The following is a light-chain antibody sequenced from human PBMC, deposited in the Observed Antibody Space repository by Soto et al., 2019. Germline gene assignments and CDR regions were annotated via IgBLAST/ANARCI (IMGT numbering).Light chain of an antibody. CDR2: AAS. CDR3: QQCRSPPLT. V-gene: IGKV1-39*01. Sequence: DIQMTQSPSSLSASVGDIVTITCRASQSINIYLNWYQLKPGRAPNLLIYAASSVPSGVPSRFSGSGSGTDFTLTISGLQSEDFATYYCQQCRSPPLTFGGGTKVEIK. CDR1: QSINIY. J-gene: IGKJ4*01.